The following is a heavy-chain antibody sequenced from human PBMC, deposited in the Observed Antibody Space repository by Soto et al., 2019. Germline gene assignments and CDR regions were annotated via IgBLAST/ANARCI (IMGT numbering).Heavy chain of an antibody. Sequence: EVLLVESGGGVVKPGGSLRLSCAASGFTFRDAWMSWVRQAPGKGLEWVGRIRTESDGGTTDFAAPLRARFIISRDDSKNTLDLGNNSLETENKAVYSGVTDNYHGGWVRLDQWGQGALVTVSP. J-gene: IGHJ5*02. CDR2: IRTESDGGTT. CDR1: GFTFRDAW. CDR3: VTDNYHGGWVRLDQ. D-gene: IGHD6-19*01. V-gene: IGHV3-15*01.